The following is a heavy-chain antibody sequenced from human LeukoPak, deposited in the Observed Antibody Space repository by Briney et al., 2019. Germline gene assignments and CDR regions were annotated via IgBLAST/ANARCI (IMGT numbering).Heavy chain of an antibody. CDR1: GGSFGGYF. V-gene: IGHV4-34*01. Sequence: PSETLSLTCSAYGGSFGGYFWSWIRQPPGEGLEWIGEVSHSGSTNYNPSLKSRVTISVDTSRTQFSLNLRSVTAADTAVYYCARGPPLAYYGTGGYYFFDYWGQGILVTVSP. D-gene: IGHD3-22*01. CDR3: ARGPPLAYYGTGGYYFFDY. CDR2: VSHSGST. J-gene: IGHJ4*02.